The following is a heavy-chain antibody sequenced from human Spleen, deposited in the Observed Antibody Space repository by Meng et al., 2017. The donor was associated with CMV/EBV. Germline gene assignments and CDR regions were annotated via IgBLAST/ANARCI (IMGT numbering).Heavy chain of an antibody. Sequence: ASVKVSCKASGYTFTNYVISWVRQAPGQGLEWMGWISAYTGDTNYAQKLQGRVTITTDDSTSTAYMELSSLRPEDTAVYYCARAYCTNGVCFYYYYYGMDVWGQGTTVTVSS. J-gene: IGHJ6*02. D-gene: IGHD2-8*01. V-gene: IGHV1-18*01. CDR1: GYTFTNYV. CDR3: ARAYCTNGVCFYYYYYGMDV. CDR2: ISAYTGDT.